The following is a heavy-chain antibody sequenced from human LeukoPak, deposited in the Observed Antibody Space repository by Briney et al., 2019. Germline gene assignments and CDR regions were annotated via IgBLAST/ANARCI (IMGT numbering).Heavy chain of an antibody. Sequence: GASVKVSCKASGYTFTSCYMHWVRQAPGQGLEWMGIINPSGGSTSYAQKFQGRVTMTRDTSTSTVYMELSSLRSEDTAVYYCASRATSYGSGSYSFLPFQHWGQGTLVTVSS. J-gene: IGHJ1*01. D-gene: IGHD3-10*01. CDR2: INPSGGST. CDR3: ASRATSYGSGSYSFLPFQH. CDR1: GYTFTSCY. V-gene: IGHV1-46*01.